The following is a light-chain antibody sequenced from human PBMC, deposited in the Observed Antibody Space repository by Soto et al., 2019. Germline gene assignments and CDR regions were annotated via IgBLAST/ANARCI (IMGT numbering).Light chain of an antibody. V-gene: IGLV1-44*01. CDR1: SSNIGINT. CDR2: SNN. Sequence: QSVRTQPPSASGTPGQRVTISCSGGSSNIGINTVNWYQQLPGTAPKLLIYSNNQRPSGVPDRFSGSKSGTSASLAISGLQSEDEADYYCAAWDDSLNGPVFGGGTKVTV. J-gene: IGLJ2*01. CDR3: AAWDDSLNGPV.